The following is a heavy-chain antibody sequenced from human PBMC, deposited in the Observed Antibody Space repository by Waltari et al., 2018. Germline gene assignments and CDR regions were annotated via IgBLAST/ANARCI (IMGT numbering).Heavy chain of an antibody. CDR1: GYTFTGYY. D-gene: IGHD3-22*01. CDR2: INPNSGGT. CDR3: ARANYDSSGYYFARYFDY. V-gene: IGHV1-2*02. J-gene: IGHJ4*02. Sequence: QVQLVQSGAEVKKPGASVKVSCKVSGYTFTGYYMHWVRQAPGQGLEWMGWINPNSGGTNYAQKFQGRVTMTRDTSISTAYMELSRLRSDDTAVYYCARANYDSSGYYFARYFDYWGQGTLVTVSS.